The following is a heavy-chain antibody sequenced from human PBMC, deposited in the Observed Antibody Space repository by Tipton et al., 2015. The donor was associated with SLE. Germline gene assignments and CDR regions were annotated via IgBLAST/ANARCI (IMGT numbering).Heavy chain of an antibody. CDR1: GYTFSNYG. J-gene: IGHJ6*02. CDR2: ISVYSGNT. D-gene: IGHD3-16*01. CDR3: ARDRVTFGEFCMDV. V-gene: IGHV1-18*01. Sequence: QLVQSGAEVKKPGASVKVSCETSGYTFSNYGVTWVRQAPGQGLEWMGWISVYSGNTAYAQKVQGRLTITAETSTSTVYMELRSLRSDDTAVYYCARDRVTFGEFCMDVWGQGTTVTVSS.